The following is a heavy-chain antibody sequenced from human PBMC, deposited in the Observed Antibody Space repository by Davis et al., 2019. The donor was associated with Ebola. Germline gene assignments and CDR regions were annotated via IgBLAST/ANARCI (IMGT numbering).Heavy chain of an antibody. V-gene: IGHV3-7*01. CDR1: GFTFSSYS. D-gene: IGHD1-26*01. CDR3: ASVVVGATIH. J-gene: IGHJ4*02. Sequence: GGSLRLSCAASGFTFSSYSMNWVRQAPGKGLEWVANIKQDGSEKYYVDSVKGRFTISRDNAKNSLYLQMNSLRAEDTAVYYCASVVVGATIHWGQGTLVTVSS. CDR2: IKQDGSEK.